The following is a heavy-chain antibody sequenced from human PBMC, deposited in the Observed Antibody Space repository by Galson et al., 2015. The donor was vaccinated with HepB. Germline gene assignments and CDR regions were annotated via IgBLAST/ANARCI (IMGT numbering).Heavy chain of an antibody. Sequence: SLRLSCAASGFPFNNAWMTWVRQAPGMGLEWVGRIKSKTAGETTDYAAPVEGRFTISRDDSKNRLYLQMNSLKTEDTAVYYCTTDVYYSTYWSWLDPWGQGTLVTVSS. D-gene: IGHD2-8*02. CDR2: IKSKTAGETT. CDR1: GFPFNNAW. CDR3: TTDVYYSTYWSWLDP. V-gene: IGHV3-15*01. J-gene: IGHJ5*02.